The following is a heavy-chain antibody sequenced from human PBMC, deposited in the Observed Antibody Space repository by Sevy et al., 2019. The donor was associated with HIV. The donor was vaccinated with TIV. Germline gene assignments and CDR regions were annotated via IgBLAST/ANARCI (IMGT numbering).Heavy chain of an antibody. CDR3: ARLYDLRGITMIVAPVWGWFDP. V-gene: IGHV4-39*01. J-gene: IGHJ5*02. CDR2: IYYSGST. Sequence: SETLSLTCTVSGGSISSSSYYWGWIRQPPGKGLEWIGSIYYSGSTYYNPSLKSRVTISVDTSKNQFSLKLGSVTAADTAVYYCARLYDLRGITMIVAPVWGWFDPWGQGTLVTVSS. CDR1: GGSISSSSYY. D-gene: IGHD3-22*01.